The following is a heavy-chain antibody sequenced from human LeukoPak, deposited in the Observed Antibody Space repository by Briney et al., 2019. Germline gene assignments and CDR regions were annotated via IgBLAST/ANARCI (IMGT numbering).Heavy chain of an antibody. CDR2: ISYDGSNK. Sequence: PEGSLRLSCAASGFTFSSYAMHWVRQAPGKGLEWVAVISYDGSNKYYADSVKGRFTISRDNSKNTLYLQMNSLRAEDTAVYYCARGRYCSGGSCYGQDYYYYGMDVWGQGTTVTVSS. V-gene: IGHV3-30*04. J-gene: IGHJ6*02. CDR3: ARGRYCSGGSCYGQDYYYYGMDV. D-gene: IGHD2-15*01. CDR1: GFTFSSYA.